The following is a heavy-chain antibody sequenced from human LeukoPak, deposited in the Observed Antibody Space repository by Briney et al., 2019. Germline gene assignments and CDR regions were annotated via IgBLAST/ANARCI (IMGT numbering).Heavy chain of an antibody. CDR2: ISYDGSNK. CDR1: GFTFSSYS. Sequence: PGGSLRLSCAASGFTFSSYSMNWVRQAPGKGLEWVAVISYDGSNKYYADSVKGRFTISRDNSKNTLYLQMNSLRAEDTAVYYCAKDFSINTCGGDCPFDYWGQGTLVTVSS. J-gene: IGHJ4*02. CDR3: AKDFSINTCGGDCPFDY. D-gene: IGHD2-21*02. V-gene: IGHV3-30*18.